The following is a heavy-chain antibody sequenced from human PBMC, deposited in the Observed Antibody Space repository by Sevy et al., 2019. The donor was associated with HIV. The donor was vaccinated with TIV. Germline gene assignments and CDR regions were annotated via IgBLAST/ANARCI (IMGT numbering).Heavy chain of an antibody. CDR2: IYTSGST. V-gene: IGHV4-4*07. D-gene: IGHD3-3*01. Sequence: SETLSLTCTVSGGSISNYYWNWIRQPAGKGLEWIGRIYTSGSTNYNPSLKSRITMSVDTSKNQFSLRLSSLTAADTAVYYCAGEGAYDFWSGIAAFDIWGQGTTVTVSS. J-gene: IGHJ3*02. CDR3: AGEGAYDFWSGIAAFDI. CDR1: GGSISNYY.